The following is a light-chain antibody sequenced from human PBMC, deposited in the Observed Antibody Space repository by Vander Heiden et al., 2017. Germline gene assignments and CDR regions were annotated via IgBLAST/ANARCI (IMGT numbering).Light chain of an antibody. Sequence: DVQLTQSPSFLSASVGDTITITCRASQGISSSVTWYQQKPGNAPKLLISGTSNLQSGVPSRFSGSRSGSEFTLTVTSLQPDDFASYYCQQLNSYPITFGQGTRLQI. CDR1: QGISSS. J-gene: IGKJ5*01. V-gene: IGKV1-9*01. CDR2: GTS. CDR3: QQLNSYPIT.